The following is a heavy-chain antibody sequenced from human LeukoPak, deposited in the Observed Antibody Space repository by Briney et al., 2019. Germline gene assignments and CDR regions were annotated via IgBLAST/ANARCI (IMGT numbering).Heavy chain of an antibody. CDR2: INPGESEK. CDR1: GFMFSSNR. D-gene: IGHD1-7*01. V-gene: IGHV3-7*01. CDR3: ARHSDWSYDY. Sequence: GGSLRLSCAASGFMFSSNRMTWVRQAPGKGLEWLANINPGESEKYFVDSMRGRFTISRDNAKNSLYLQINGLRADDTAVYYCARHSDWSYDYWGQGTLVTVSS. J-gene: IGHJ4*02.